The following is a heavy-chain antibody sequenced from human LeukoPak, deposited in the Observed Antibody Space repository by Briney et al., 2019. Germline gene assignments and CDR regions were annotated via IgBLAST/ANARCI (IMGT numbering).Heavy chain of an antibody. Sequence: KPGWSLRLSCEASGFSLSSYRMQWVRQAPGKGLEWVSSISGTSRYIHYSDSVKGRFTISRDNAKNSFYLQMNSRRVEDTAVYYCAREPQQFLERLLAASPDYYYYMDVWGKGTTVTVSS. CDR1: GFSLSSYR. CDR2: ISGTSRYI. J-gene: IGHJ6*03. CDR3: AREPQQFLERLLAASPDYYYYMDV. V-gene: IGHV3-21*01. D-gene: IGHD3-3*01.